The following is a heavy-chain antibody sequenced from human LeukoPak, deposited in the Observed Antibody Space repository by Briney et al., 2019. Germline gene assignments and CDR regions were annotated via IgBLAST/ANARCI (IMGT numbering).Heavy chain of an antibody. J-gene: IGHJ4*02. D-gene: IGHD3-22*01. CDR1: GFTFDDYA. CDR3: ARDYEVGSSGYQTDY. CDR2: ISWNSGTF. V-gene: IGHV3-9*01. Sequence: GGSLRLSCAASGFTFDDYAMHWVRQAPGKGLEWVSGISWNSGTFGYADSVKGRFTISRDNAKNSLYLQMNSLRAEDTAVYYCARDYEVGSSGYQTDYWGQGTLVTVS.